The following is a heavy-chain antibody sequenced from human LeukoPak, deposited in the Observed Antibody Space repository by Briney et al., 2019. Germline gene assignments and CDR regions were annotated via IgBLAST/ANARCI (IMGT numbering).Heavy chain of an antibody. CDR3: AKASGYSSSTGYY. D-gene: IGHD6-13*01. V-gene: IGHV3-33*06. CDR2: IWYDGSDK. Sequence: PGRSLRLSCAASGFTFSTYGMHWVRQAPGKGLEWGAVIWYDGSDKYYADSVKGRFTISRDNSKNMLYLQMNSLRAEDTAVYYCAKASGYSSSTGYYWGQGTLVTVSS. J-gene: IGHJ4*02. CDR1: GFTFSTYG.